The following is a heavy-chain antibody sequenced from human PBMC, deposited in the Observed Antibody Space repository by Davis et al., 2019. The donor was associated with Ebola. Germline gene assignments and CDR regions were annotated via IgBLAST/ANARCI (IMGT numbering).Heavy chain of an antibody. CDR2: INPNSGGT. J-gene: IGHJ5*02. CDR3: ARGGTREGWFDP. D-gene: IGHD1-26*01. Sequence: ASVKVSCKASGYTFTGYYMHWVRQAPGQGLEWMGWINPNSGGTNYAQKFQGWVTMTRDTSTSTVYMELSSLRSEDTAVYYCARGGTREGWFDPWGQGTLVTVSS. V-gene: IGHV1-2*04. CDR1: GYTFTGYY.